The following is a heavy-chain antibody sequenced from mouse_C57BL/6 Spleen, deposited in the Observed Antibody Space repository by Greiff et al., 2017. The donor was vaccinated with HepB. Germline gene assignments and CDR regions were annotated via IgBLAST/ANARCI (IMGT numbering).Heavy chain of an antibody. D-gene: IGHD1-1*01. CDR1: GYSITSGYY. Sequence: EVKLQESGPGLVKPSQSLSLTCSVTGYSITSGYYWNWIRQFPGNKLEWMGYISYDGSNNYNPSLKNRISITRDTSKNQFFLKLNSVTTEDTATYYCARGQYYGSRYWYFDVWGTGTTVTVSS. CDR2: ISYDGSN. CDR3: ARGQYYGSRYWYFDV. J-gene: IGHJ1*03. V-gene: IGHV3-6*01.